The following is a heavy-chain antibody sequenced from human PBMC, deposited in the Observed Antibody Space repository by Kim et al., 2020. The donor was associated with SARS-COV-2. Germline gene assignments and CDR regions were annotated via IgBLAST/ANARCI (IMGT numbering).Heavy chain of an antibody. CDR2: IKARSDGGTI. Sequence: GGSLRLSCAASGFTFSKAWMTWVRQAPGKGLEWVGRIKARSDGGTIDYGGPVKGRFSISRDDSKNMVFLQMNSLKTEDTALYYCTTDRGIAERHAFDSWGQGTLVTVSS. J-gene: IGHJ4*02. D-gene: IGHD6-13*01. CDR1: GFTFSKAW. CDR3: TTDRGIAERHAFDS. V-gene: IGHV3-15*01.